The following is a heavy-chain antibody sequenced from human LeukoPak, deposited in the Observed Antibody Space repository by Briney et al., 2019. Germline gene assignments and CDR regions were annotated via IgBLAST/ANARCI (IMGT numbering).Heavy chain of an antibody. J-gene: IGHJ4*02. CDR1: GFSLSSHA. CDR2: TSSSDAGT. Sequence: GGSLRLSCAASGFSLSSHAMSWVRQAPGKGLEWVSATSSSDAGTYYADSVRGRFTISRDNSKNTLYLQMNSLRAEDAAVYYCARAPVTSCRGAYCYPFDYWGQGILVTVSS. CDR3: ARAPVTSCRGAYCYPFDY. V-gene: IGHV3-23*01. D-gene: IGHD2-21*01.